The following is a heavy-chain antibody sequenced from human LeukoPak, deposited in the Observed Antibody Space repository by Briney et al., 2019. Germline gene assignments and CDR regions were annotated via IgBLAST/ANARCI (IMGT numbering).Heavy chain of an antibody. J-gene: IGHJ4*02. CDR1: GYTFTSYG. D-gene: IGHD3-9*01. CDR3: ARDLKFSPYYFDY. Sequence: ASVKVSCKASGYTFTSYGISWVRQAPGQGLEWMGWISGYNGNTNYAQKVQGRVTMTTDTSTSTAYMELRSLRSDGTAIYYCARDLKFSPYYFDYWGQGTLVTVSS. CDR2: ISGYNGNT. V-gene: IGHV1-18*04.